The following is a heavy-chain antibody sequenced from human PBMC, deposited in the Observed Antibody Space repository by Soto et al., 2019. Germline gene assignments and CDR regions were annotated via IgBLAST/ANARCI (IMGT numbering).Heavy chain of an antibody. Sequence: SETLSLTCTVSGGSISSGDYYWSWIRQPPGKGLEWIGYIYYSGSTYYNPSLKSRVTISVDTSKNQFSLKLSSVTAADTAVYYCVSRRSRGRALLFDPRGQGTPVTVSS. J-gene: IGHJ5*02. V-gene: IGHV4-30-4*01. D-gene: IGHD1-26*01. CDR1: GGSISSGDYY. CDR2: IYYSGST. CDR3: VSRRSRGRALLFDP.